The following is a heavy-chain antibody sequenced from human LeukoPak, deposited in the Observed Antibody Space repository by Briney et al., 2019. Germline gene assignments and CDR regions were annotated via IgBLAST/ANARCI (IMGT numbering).Heavy chain of an antibody. V-gene: IGHV3-48*01. D-gene: IGHD3-22*01. Sequence: GGSLRLSCAASGFSGFTFSSHAMNWVRQAPGKGLEWVSYISSSSSTIYYADSVKGRFTISRDNAKNSLYLQMNSLRAEDTAVYYCARGPLKTYYYDSSGSKTEYFQHWGQGTLVTVSS. CDR2: ISSSSSTI. CDR1: GFSGFTFSSHA. J-gene: IGHJ1*01. CDR3: ARGPLKTYYYDSSGSKTEYFQH.